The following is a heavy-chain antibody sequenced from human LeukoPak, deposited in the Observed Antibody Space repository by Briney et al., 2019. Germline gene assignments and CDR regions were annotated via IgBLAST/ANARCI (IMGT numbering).Heavy chain of an antibody. J-gene: IGHJ3*02. CDR2: ISGSGGRT. CDR1: GFTFSSYW. CDR3: AKDRAAAAHKIPHAFDI. Sequence: GGSLRLSCAASGFTFSSYWMHWVRQAPGKGLEWVSAISGSGGRTYYADSVKGRFTISRDNSKNTLYLQMNSLRAEDTAVYYCAKDRAAAAHKIPHAFDIWGQGTMVTVSS. V-gene: IGHV3-23*01. D-gene: IGHD6-13*01.